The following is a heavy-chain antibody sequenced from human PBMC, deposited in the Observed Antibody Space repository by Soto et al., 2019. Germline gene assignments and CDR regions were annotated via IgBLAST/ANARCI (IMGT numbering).Heavy chain of an antibody. Sequence: SVKVSCEVSGDSLTELSMHWVRQAPGKGLEWMGGFDPEDGETIYAQKFQGRVTMTEDTSTDTAYMELSSLRSEDTAVYYCATDGRRYSRTGFFDYWGQGTLVTVSS. CDR3: ATDGRRYSRTGFFDY. D-gene: IGHD1-26*01. J-gene: IGHJ4*02. CDR2: FDPEDGET. CDR1: GDSLTELS. V-gene: IGHV1-24*01.